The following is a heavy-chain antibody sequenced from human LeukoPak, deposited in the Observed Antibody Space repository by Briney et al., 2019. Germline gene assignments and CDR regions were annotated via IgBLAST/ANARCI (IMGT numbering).Heavy chain of an antibody. V-gene: IGHV3-21*01. CDR3: ARGHGGLGGMDV. CDR1: GFTFSSYN. D-gene: IGHD2-15*01. CDR2: ISSSSSYI. Sequence: GGSLRLSCAASGFTFSSYNMNWVRQAPGKGLEWVSCISSSSSYIYYADSVKGRFTISRDNTKNSVYLQMNSLSAEDTAVYYCARGHGGLGGMDVWGQGTTVTVSS. J-gene: IGHJ6*02.